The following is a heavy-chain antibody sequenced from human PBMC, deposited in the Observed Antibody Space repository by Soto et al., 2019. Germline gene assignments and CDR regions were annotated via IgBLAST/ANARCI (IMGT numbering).Heavy chain of an antibody. Sequence: QITLNESGPTVVRPTETLTLTCRFSGFSLTTSGVGVGWIRQSPGKAPEWLALIYCDDDKRYSASLKSRLTITKDTSKNQVGLTVSDLDPTDTATYYCAHRVLRTVFGLVTTTAIYFDFWGQGTPVAVSS. D-gene: IGHD3-3*01. CDR3: AHRVLRTVFGLVTTTAIYFDF. V-gene: IGHV2-5*02. J-gene: IGHJ4*02. CDR2: IYCDDDK. CDR1: GFSLTTSGVG.